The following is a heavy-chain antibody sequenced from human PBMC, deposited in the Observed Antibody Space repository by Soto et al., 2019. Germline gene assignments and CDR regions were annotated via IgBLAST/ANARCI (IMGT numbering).Heavy chain of an antibody. J-gene: IGHJ6*02. Sequence: GASVKVSCKASGYTFTGYYMHWVRQAPGQGLEWMGWINPNSGGTNYAQKFQGWVTMTRDTSISTAYVELSRLRSDDTAVYYCARGGGVATKEDYYYYGMDVWGQGTTVTVSS. CDR2: INPNSGGT. CDR1: GYTFTGYY. D-gene: IGHD5-12*01. V-gene: IGHV1-2*04. CDR3: ARGGGVATKEDYYYYGMDV.